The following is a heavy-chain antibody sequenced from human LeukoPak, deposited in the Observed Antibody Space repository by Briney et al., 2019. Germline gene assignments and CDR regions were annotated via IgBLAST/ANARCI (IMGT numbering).Heavy chain of an antibody. CDR1: GFTFSNHD. CDR2: INYSGVST. J-gene: IGHJ4*02. Sequence: GGSLRLSCAASGFTFSNHDMTWIRQAPGKGLEWVSVINYSGVSTNYADSVKGRFTISRDNSKNTVYLQMNSLRVEDTAVYYCAKDQNWEGGYWGQGTLVTVSS. D-gene: IGHD7-27*01. CDR3: AKDQNWEGGY. V-gene: IGHV3-23*01.